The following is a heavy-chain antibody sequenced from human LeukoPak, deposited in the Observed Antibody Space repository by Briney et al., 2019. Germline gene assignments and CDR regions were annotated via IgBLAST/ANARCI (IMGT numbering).Heavy chain of an antibody. CDR2: ISFSSSTT. CDR1: GFPFSSYS. CDR3: ATNLNQRTVT. J-gene: IGHJ5*02. D-gene: IGHD3/OR15-3a*01. Sequence: GGSLRLSCAASGFPFSSYSMNWVRQAPGKGLEWVSYISFSSSTTYYADSVKGRFTISRDNAENSLSLQMSSLRAEDTAVYYCATNLNQRTVTWGQGTLVTVSS. V-gene: IGHV3-48*01.